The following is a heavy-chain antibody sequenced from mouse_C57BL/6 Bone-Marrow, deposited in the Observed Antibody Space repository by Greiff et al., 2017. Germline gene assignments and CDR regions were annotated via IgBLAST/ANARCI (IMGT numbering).Heavy chain of an antibody. J-gene: IGHJ1*03. D-gene: IGHD1-1*01. CDR3: ALDRGSSDGYWYFDV. CDR1: GYTFTSYW. Sequence: QVQLQQPGAELVRPGPSVKLSCKASGYTFTSYWMHWVKQRPGTGLEWIGVIDPSDSDTNYNQKFKGKATLTVDKSSSTAYMPLSRLTSADSAVYDCALDRGSSDGYWYFDVWGKGTTVTVSS. CDR2: IDPSDSDT. V-gene: IGHV1-59*01.